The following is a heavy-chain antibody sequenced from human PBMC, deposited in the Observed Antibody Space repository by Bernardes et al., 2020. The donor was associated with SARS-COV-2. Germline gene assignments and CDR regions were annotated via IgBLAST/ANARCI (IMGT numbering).Heavy chain of an antibody. CDR2: IYYSGNT. Sequence: SKTLSPTCTVSGGSIRSYNWGWIRQSPGKGLEWIGHIYYSGNTNYNPSLESRVTISIDTSKNQFSLQLSPVTAADTAVYFCARWYDSSVYSWLDPWGQGTLVTVSS. J-gene: IGHJ5*02. CDR1: GGSIRSYN. D-gene: IGHD3-22*01. CDR3: ARWYDSSVYSWLDP. V-gene: IGHV4-59*01.